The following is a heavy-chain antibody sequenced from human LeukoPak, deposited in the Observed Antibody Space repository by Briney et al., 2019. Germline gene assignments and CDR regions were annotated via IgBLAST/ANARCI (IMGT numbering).Heavy chain of an antibody. V-gene: IGHV3-23*01. CDR1: GFTFNSYA. CDR2: ISGSGDRT. J-gene: IGHJ6*03. Sequence: QTGGSLRLSCAASGFTFNSYAMSWVRQAPGKGLEWVSAISGSGDRTFYADSVKGRLTISRDNSKNTLYLQLNTVRAEDTALYYCARGGTNYYCMDVWGNGTTVTVSS. CDR3: ARGGTNYYCMDV. D-gene: IGHD3-10*01.